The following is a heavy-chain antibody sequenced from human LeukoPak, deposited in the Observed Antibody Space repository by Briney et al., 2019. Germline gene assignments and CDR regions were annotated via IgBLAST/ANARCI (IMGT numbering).Heavy chain of an antibody. CDR2: IYPGDSDT. D-gene: IGHD6-13*01. V-gene: IGHV5-51*01. Sequence: KVSCKASGGTFSSYAISWVRQMPGKGLEWMGIIYPGDSDTRYSPSFQGQVTISADKSISTAYLQWSSLKASDTAMYYCARSASSWFHDAFDIWGQGTMVTVSS. J-gene: IGHJ3*02. CDR1: GGTFSSYA. CDR3: ARSASSWFHDAFDI.